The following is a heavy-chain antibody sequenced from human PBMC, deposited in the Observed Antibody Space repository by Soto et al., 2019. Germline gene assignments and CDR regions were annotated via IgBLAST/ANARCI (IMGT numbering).Heavy chain of an antibody. CDR1: GYTFSSYG. J-gene: IGHJ4*02. CDR2: ISFYNGHT. D-gene: IGHD4-17*01. Sequence: QVHLMQSGAGVKSPWASVRVSCKASGYTFSSYGVSWVRQAPGQGLEFMGCISFYNGHTNYAQKYQGIVTMTKDTSTRTAYMELRSITSADTAVYFWAICDFADYVPPLDHWGQGTLVTVSA. CDR3: AICDFADYVPPLDH. V-gene: IGHV1-18*01.